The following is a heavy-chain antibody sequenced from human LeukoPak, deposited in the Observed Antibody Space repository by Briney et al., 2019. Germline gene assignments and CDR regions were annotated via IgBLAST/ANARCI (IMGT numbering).Heavy chain of an antibody. D-gene: IGHD3-10*01. CDR1: GFTFSRNW. J-gene: IGHJ4*02. Sequence: GRSLRLSCVASGFTFSRNWMSWVRQAPGKGLEWVANIKQDGSEKYYVESVKGRFTISRDNARNSLFLQMNSLRAEDTAVYYCARDPYGSGGYYDYWGQGTLVTVSS. V-gene: IGHV3-7*01. CDR3: ARDPYGSGGYYDY. CDR2: IKQDGSEK.